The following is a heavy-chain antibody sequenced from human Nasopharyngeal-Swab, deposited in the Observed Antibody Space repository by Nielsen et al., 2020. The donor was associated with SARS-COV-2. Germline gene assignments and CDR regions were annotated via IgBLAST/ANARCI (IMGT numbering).Heavy chain of an antibody. CDR1: GFSFSEYY. J-gene: IGHJ1*01. CDR2: ISSSGSIT. D-gene: IGHD5-24*01. Sequence: LTCASSGFSFSEYYMSWIRQAPGKGLEWISDISSSGSITHYADSMKGRFTLSRDNAKNSLYLQMNSLRAEDTAVYYCARGVETIHHWGQGSLVTVSS. V-gene: IGHV3-11*04. CDR3: ARGVETIHH.